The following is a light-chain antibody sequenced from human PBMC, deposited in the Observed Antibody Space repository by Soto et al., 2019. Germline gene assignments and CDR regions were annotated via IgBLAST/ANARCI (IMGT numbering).Light chain of an antibody. CDR1: QSVSTY. CDR2: DAS. Sequence: EIVLTQSPSTLSLSPGERATLSCRASQSVSTYLAWYQQKPGQAPRLLIYDASNRATGIPVRFSGRGSETDFTLTISGLEPEDFAVYYCQQYGSSGTFGQGTKVDIK. J-gene: IGKJ1*01. CDR3: QQYGSSGT. V-gene: IGKV3-11*01.